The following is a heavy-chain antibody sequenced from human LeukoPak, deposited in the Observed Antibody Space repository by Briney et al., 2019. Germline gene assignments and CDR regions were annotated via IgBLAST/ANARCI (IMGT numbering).Heavy chain of an antibody. CDR2: INPSGGST. Sequence: GASVKVSCKASGYTFTSYYMHWVRQAPGQGLEWMGIINPSGGSTSYAQKFQGRVTMTRDTSISTAYMELSRLRSDDTAVYYCARDLYDILTGYYGVYYYYYMDVWGKGTTVTVSS. V-gene: IGHV1-46*01. CDR1: GYTFTSYY. CDR3: ARDLYDILTGYYGVYYYYYMDV. D-gene: IGHD3-9*01. J-gene: IGHJ6*03.